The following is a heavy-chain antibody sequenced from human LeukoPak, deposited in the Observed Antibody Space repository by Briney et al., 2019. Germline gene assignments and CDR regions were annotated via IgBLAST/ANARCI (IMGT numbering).Heavy chain of an antibody. CDR3: ARGAYSSRRQNWYFDL. J-gene: IGHJ2*01. CDR1: GGSIRSSYYY. D-gene: IGHD6-13*01. V-gene: IGHV4-39*01. CDR2: IYDSGST. Sequence: SETLSLTCTVSGGSIRSSYYYWGWIRQPPGKGLEWIGSIYDSGSTYYNPSLKSRVTISVDTSKNQFSLKLNSVTAADTAVYYCARGAYSSRRQNWYFDLWGRGTLVTVSS.